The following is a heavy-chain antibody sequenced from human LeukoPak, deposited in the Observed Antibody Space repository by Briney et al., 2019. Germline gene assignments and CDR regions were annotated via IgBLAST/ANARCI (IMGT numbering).Heavy chain of an antibody. D-gene: IGHD3-10*01. Sequence: PSETLSLTCAVSGGSISSGGYSWSWIRQPPGKGLEWIGYIYHSGSTYYNPSLKSRVTISVDRSKNQFSLKLSSVTAADTAVYYCARALHYYGSGNGFHWFDPWGQGTLVTVSS. V-gene: IGHV4-30-2*01. CDR1: GGSISSGGYS. CDR3: ARALHYYGSGNGFHWFDP. J-gene: IGHJ5*02. CDR2: IYHSGST.